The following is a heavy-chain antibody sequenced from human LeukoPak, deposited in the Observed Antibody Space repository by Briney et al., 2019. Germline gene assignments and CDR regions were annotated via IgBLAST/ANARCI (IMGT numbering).Heavy chain of an antibody. Sequence: SETLSLTCAVYGGSLSGYYWSWIRQPPGKGLEWIGEISHSGSINYNPSLKSRVTISVDTSKNQLSLNLNSVTAADTAVYYCARIRNYGGIWGQGTMVTVS. CDR1: GGSLSGYY. V-gene: IGHV4-34*01. J-gene: IGHJ3*02. CDR3: ARIRNYGGI. CDR2: ISHSGSI. D-gene: IGHD4-23*01.